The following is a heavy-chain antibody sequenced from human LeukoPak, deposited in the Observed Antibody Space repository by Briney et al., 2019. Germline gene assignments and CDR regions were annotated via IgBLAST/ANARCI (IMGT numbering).Heavy chain of an antibody. CDR3: AREMGGYPFDY. CDR1: GFIFSSYS. J-gene: IGHJ4*02. Sequence: AGGSLRLSCAVSGFIFSSYSMNWVRQAPGKGLEWVSYISSSSSTIYYADSVKGRFTISRDNAKNSLYLRMNNLRTEDTAVYYCAREMGGYPFDYWGQGTLVTVSS. D-gene: IGHD5-12*01. V-gene: IGHV3-48*04. CDR2: ISSSSSTI.